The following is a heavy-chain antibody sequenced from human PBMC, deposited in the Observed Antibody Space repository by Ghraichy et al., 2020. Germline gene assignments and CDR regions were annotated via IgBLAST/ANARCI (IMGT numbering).Heavy chain of an antibody. Sequence: GGSPRLSCAASGFTVSSDYTSWVRQAPGKGLEWVSVVYSGRATYYADSVKGRFTISGDNSKNTLYLQMNSLGVEDTAVYYCARGASGKDAFDIWGQGTMVTVSS. CDR2: VYSGRAT. CDR1: GFTVSSDY. V-gene: IGHV3-66*02. J-gene: IGHJ3*02. D-gene: IGHD3-10*01. CDR3: ARGASGKDAFDI.